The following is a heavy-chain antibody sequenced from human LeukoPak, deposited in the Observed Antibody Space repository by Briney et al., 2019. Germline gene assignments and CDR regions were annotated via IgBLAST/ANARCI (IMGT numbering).Heavy chain of an antibody. CDR2: IYYGGST. V-gene: IGHV4-59*01. D-gene: IGHD1-26*01. CDR3: ARELPQDAFDI. CDR1: AGSLSSYY. Sequence: SETLSLTCNVSAGSLSSYYWSWIRQPPGKGLEWIGYIYYGGSTNYNPSLKSRVTISVDTSKNQFSLKLSSVTAADTAVYYCARELPQDAFDIWGQGTMVTVSS. J-gene: IGHJ3*02.